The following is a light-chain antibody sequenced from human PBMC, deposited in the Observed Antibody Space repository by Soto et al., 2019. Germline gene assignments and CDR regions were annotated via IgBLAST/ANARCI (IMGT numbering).Light chain of an antibody. CDR1: QSISSN. CDR2: GAS. V-gene: IGKV3-15*01. J-gene: IGKJ1*01. CDR3: QHYNNWPPWT. Sequence: EIVMTQSPATLSVSPGERATLSCRASQSISSNLAWYQQKPGQAPRLLIYGASTRATGVPARFSGSGFGTEFILTISSLQSEDFAVYYCQHYNNWPPWTFGQGTKVEIK.